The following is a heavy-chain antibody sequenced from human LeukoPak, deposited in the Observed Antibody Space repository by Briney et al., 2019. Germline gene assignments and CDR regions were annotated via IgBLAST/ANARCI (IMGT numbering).Heavy chain of an antibody. D-gene: IGHD1-26*01. CDR3: ARGGSQEAFFSSGFDP. CDR1: GGSITSHF. J-gene: IGHJ5*02. Sequence: PSETLSLTCTVSGGSITSHFWSWIRQPPGKGLEWIGYVFHRGSTNYNPSLKSRVTISVDTSKNQIPLRVTSVKAADTAVYYCARGGSQEAFFSSGFDPWGQGALVTVSS. V-gene: IGHV4-59*11. CDR2: VFHRGST.